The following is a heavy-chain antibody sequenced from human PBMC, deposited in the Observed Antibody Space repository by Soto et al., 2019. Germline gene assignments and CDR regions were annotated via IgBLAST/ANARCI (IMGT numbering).Heavy chain of an antibody. J-gene: IGHJ4*02. CDR3: ASATSIAVAGKET. D-gene: IGHD6-19*01. CDR2: ISFYNGHT. V-gene: IGHV1-18*01. CDR1: GDTVTKYG. Sequence: QVQLVQSGGEVKKSGASVKVSCKASGDTVTKYGISWVRQAPGQGLEWLGWISFYNGHTNYALKFQDRITFTTDTSTSTAPMELRSLTSDDTAVYYCASATSIAVAGKETWGQGTRVTVSS.